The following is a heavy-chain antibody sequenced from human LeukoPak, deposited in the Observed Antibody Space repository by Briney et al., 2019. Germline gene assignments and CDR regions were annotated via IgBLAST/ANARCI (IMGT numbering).Heavy chain of an antibody. CDR1: GGSISSYY. J-gene: IGHJ4*02. CDR3: ARPYYDSSGYYYTFDY. V-gene: IGHV4-4*09. CDR2: IYTSGST. Sequence: SETLSLTCTVSGGSISSYYWSWIRQPPGKGLEWIGYIYTSGSTNYNPSLKSRVTISVDTSKNQFSLKLSSVTAADTAVYYCARPYYDSSGYYYTFDYWGQGTLVTVSS. D-gene: IGHD3-22*01.